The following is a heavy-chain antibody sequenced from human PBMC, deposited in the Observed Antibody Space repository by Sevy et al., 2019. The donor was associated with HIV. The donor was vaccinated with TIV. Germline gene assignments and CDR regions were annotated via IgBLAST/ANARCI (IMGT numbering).Heavy chain of an antibody. D-gene: IGHD3-3*01. CDR2: ISSSSSYI. Sequence: GGSLILSCAASGFTFSSYSMNWVRHAPGKGLEWVSSISSSSSYIYYADSVKGRFTISRDNAKNSLYLQMNSLRAEDTAVYYCARGLSYDFWSGYYWGQGTLVTVSS. CDR1: GFTFSSYS. CDR3: ARGLSYDFWSGYY. J-gene: IGHJ4*02. V-gene: IGHV3-21*01.